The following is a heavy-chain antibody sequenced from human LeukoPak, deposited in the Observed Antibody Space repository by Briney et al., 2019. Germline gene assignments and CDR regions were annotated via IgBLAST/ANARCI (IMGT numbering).Heavy chain of an antibody. Sequence: SETLSLTCAVYGGSFSGYYWSWIRQPPGEGLEWIGEINHSGSTNYNPSLKSRVAISVDTSKNQFSLKLSSVTAADTAVYYCARVPVPAAIRYYYYMDVWGKGTTVTVSS. D-gene: IGHD2-2*01. J-gene: IGHJ6*03. V-gene: IGHV4-34*01. CDR3: ARVPVPAAIRYYYYMDV. CDR2: INHSGST. CDR1: GGSFSGYY.